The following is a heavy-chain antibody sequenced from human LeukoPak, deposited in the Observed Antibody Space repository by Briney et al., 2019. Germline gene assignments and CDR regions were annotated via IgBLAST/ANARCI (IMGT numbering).Heavy chain of an antibody. V-gene: IGHV1-2*02. D-gene: IGHD6-13*01. Sequence: ASVKVSCKASGYTFTGYYMHWVRQAPGQGLEWMGWINPNSGGTNYAQKFQGRVTMTRDTSISTAYMELSSLRSEDTAVYYYARVEAAAGGAVDYWGQGTLVTVSS. CDR2: INPNSGGT. CDR1: GYTFTGYY. J-gene: IGHJ4*02. CDR3: ARVEAAAGGAVDY.